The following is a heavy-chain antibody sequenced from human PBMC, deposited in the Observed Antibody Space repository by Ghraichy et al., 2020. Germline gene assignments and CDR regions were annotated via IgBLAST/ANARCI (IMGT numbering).Heavy chain of an antibody. D-gene: IGHD4-23*01. J-gene: IGHJ4*02. V-gene: IGHV4-39*01. CDR1: GGSISRSSDY. Sequence: SETLSLTCTVSGGSISRSSDYWGWIRQPPGKGLEWIGTIYYSGSTLYNPSLKSRVTISVDTSKNQFSLRLSSVTAADTAVYYCARGPRYGGMGYWGQGTVVTVSS. CDR3: ARGPRYGGMGY. CDR2: IYYSGST.